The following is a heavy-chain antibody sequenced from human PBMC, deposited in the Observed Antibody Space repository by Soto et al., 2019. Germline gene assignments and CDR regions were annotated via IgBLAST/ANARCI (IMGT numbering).Heavy chain of an antibody. CDR3: ARGGAYCSGGSCYSSFDY. CDR2: IIPIFGTA. Sequence: QVQLVQSGAEVKKPGSSVTVSCKASGGTFSSYAISWVRQAPGQGLEWMGGIIPIFGTANYAQKFQGRVTITEDESTSTAYMGLSSLRSEDTAVYYCARGGAYCSGGSCYSSFDYWGQGTLVTVSS. CDR1: GGTFSSYA. D-gene: IGHD2-15*01. J-gene: IGHJ4*02. V-gene: IGHV1-69*01.